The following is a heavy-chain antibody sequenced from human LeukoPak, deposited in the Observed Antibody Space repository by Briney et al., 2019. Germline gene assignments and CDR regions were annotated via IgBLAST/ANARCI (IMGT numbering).Heavy chain of an antibody. CDR1: GSTFINYW. CDR2: IYPGDSDT. V-gene: IGHV5-51*01. J-gene: IGHJ4*02. CDR3: ASGGYGTFDS. Sequence: GESLKISCQVSGSTFINYWIGWVRQMSGKGLEWMWIIYPGDSDTRYSPSFHGQLIISADKSISTAYLQWNSLKASDTAMYYCASGGYGTFDSWGQGTLVTVSS. D-gene: IGHD5-12*01.